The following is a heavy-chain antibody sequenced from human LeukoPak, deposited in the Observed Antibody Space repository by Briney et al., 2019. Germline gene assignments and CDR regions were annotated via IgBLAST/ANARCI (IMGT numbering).Heavy chain of an antibody. V-gene: IGHV4-59*08. CDR1: GGSFSSYY. CDR2: IYYSGST. Sequence: PSETLSLTCTVSGGSFSSYYWSWIRQPPGKGLEWIGYIYYSGSTNYNPSLKSRVTISVDTSKNQFSLKLNSVTAADTAVYYCARLVIGGGYILDYWGQGTLVTVSS. J-gene: IGHJ4*02. CDR3: ARLVIGGGYILDY. D-gene: IGHD5-12*01.